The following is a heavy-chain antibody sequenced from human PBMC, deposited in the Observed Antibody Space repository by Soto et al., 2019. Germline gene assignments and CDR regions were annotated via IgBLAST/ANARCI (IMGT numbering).Heavy chain of an antibody. V-gene: IGHV4-39*01. CDR1: GGSIITATYY. D-gene: IGHD4-4*01. Sequence: SETLSLTCTVSGGSIITATYYWGWLRQPPGKGLEWIGSVYYSGSTYYNPSLKSRVTISVDTSMNQFSLMLSSVTAADTAVYFCARAPTDYSHDYWGLGNLVTVSS. CDR2: VYYSGST. J-gene: IGHJ4*02. CDR3: ARAPTDYSHDY.